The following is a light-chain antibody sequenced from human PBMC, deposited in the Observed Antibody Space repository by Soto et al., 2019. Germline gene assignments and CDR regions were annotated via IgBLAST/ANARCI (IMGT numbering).Light chain of an antibody. Sequence: QSVLTQPASLSGSPGQSITISCTGTSSDVGAYNFVSWYQQHQGKAPKLMIYEVSNRPSGVSNRFSDSKSGNTASLTLSGLQGEDESDYYCSSYTSSSTRFFGTGTK. CDR2: EVS. V-gene: IGLV2-14*01. CDR3: SSYTSSSTRF. CDR1: SSDVGAYNF. J-gene: IGLJ1*01.